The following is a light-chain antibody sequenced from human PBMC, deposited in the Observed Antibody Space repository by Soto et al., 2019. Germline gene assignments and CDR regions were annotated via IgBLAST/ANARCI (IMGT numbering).Light chain of an antibody. J-gene: IGLJ1*01. Sequence: QSVLTQPASVSGSPGQSITISCTGTSSDVGAYNYVSWYQQLPGKAPKLMIYDVSNRPSGVSNRFSGSKSGNTASLTISGLQAEDETDYYCFSYTTSTTYVFGTGTKVTVL. CDR3: FSYTTSTTYV. CDR2: DVS. V-gene: IGLV2-14*03. CDR1: SSDVGAYNY.